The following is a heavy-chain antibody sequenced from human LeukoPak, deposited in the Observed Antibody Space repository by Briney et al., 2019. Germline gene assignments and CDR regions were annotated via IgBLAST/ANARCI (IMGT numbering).Heavy chain of an antibody. CDR2: IIPIFGTA. V-gene: IGHV1-69*05. CDR1: GGTFSSYA. Sequence: ASVKVSCKASGGTFSSYAISWVRQAPGQGLEWMGWIIPIFGTANYAQKLQGRVTITTDESTSTAYMELSSLRSEDTAVYYCARVGLPSSYHWNYVWFDPWGQGTLVTVSS. J-gene: IGHJ5*02. CDR3: ARVGLPSSYHWNYVWFDP. D-gene: IGHD1-7*01.